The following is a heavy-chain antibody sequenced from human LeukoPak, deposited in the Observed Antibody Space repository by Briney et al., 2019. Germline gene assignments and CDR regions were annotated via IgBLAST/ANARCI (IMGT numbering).Heavy chain of an antibody. D-gene: IGHD6-6*01. Sequence: ASVKVSCKASGYTFTSYGISWVRQAPGQGLEWMGWISAYNGSTNYAQKLQDRVTMTTDTSTSTAYMELRSLRSDDTAVYYCASGLAARLFFDYWGQGTLVTVSS. J-gene: IGHJ4*02. CDR3: ASGLAARLFFDY. CDR2: ISAYNGST. CDR1: GYTFTSYG. V-gene: IGHV1-18*01.